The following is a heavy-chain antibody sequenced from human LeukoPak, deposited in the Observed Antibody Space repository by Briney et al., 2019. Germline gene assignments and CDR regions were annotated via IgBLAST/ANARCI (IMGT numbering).Heavy chain of an antibody. V-gene: IGHV3-30*02. D-gene: IGHD3-22*01. Sequence: PGGSLRLSCAASGFTFSSYGMHWVRQAPGRGLEWVAFIRYDGSNKYYADSVKGRFTISRDNSKNTLYLQMNSLRAEDTAVYYCAKEAYCGGDCFTYYYDSSGPFDYWGQGTLVTVSS. CDR1: GFTFSSYG. CDR2: IRYDGSNK. J-gene: IGHJ4*02. CDR3: AKEAYCGGDCFTYYYDSSGPFDY.